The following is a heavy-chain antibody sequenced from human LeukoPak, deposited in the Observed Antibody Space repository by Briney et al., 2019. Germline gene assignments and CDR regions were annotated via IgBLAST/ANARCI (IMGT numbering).Heavy chain of an antibody. D-gene: IGHD3-9*01. V-gene: IGHV5-51*01. Sequence: GESLKISCKASGYSFSIYWIGWVRQMPGKGLEWMGIIYPGDSDTRYSPSFQGQVTISADKSISTAYLQWSSLKASDTATYYCARRFGDDILTRFDPWGQGTLVTVSS. J-gene: IGHJ5*02. CDR3: ARRFGDDILTRFDP. CDR2: IYPGDSDT. CDR1: GYSFSIYW.